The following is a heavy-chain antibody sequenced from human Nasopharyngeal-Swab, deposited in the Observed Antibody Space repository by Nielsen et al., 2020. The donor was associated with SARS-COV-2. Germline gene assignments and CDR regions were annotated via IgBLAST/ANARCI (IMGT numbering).Heavy chain of an antibody. D-gene: IGHD6-13*01. Sequence: ASVKVSCKASGYTFTSYAISWVRQAPGQGLEWMGWISAYNGNTSYAQKFQGRVSMTTDTSTNTAYMELRSLRSDDTAVYYCVRDAPLGAAGSMGYYFAMDVWGQGTTVTVSS. CDR1: GYTFTSYA. CDR3: VRDAPLGAAGSMGYYFAMDV. J-gene: IGHJ6*02. CDR2: ISAYNGNT. V-gene: IGHV1-18*01.